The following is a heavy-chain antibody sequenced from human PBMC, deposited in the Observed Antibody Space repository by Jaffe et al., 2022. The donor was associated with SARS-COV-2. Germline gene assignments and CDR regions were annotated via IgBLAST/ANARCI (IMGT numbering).Heavy chain of an antibody. CDR2: ISSGSTYT. CDR3: ASHSGYDSGLDY. Sequence: QVQLVESGGGLVKPGGSLRLSCAASGFSFSDYYMSWIRQAPGKGLEWVSYISSGSTYTNYADSVKGRFTISRDNAKNSVYLQMNSLRAEDTAVYYCASHSGYDSGLDYWGQGILVTVSS. CDR1: GFSFSDYY. V-gene: IGHV3-11*06. J-gene: IGHJ4*02. D-gene: IGHD5-12*01.